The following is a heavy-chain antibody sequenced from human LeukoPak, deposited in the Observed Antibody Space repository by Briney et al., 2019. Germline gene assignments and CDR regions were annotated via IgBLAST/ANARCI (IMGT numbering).Heavy chain of an antibody. Sequence: SQTLSLTCTVSGGSISSGSYYWSWIRQPAGKGLEWIGRIYTSGSTNYNPSLKSRVTISVDTSKNQFSLKLSSVTAADTAVYYCATASGYGSARFDYWGQGTLVTVSS. CDR3: ATASGYGSARFDY. D-gene: IGHD3-10*01. CDR2: IYTSGST. CDR1: GGSISSGSYY. J-gene: IGHJ4*02. V-gene: IGHV4-61*02.